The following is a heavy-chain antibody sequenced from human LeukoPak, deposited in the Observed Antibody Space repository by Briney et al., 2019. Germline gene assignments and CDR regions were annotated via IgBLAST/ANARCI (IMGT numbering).Heavy chain of an antibody. CDR3: VRESYVTMIIGDY. Sequence: PGGSLRLSCAASGSTFSSYEMNWVRQAPGKGLEWVSFISNVGNTIYYADSVKGRFTISRDDAKNSLYLQMNSLRDEDTAVYYCVRESYVTMIIGDYWGQGTLVTVSS. J-gene: IGHJ4*02. CDR2: ISNVGNTI. V-gene: IGHV3-48*03. CDR1: GSTFSSYE. D-gene: IGHD3-22*01.